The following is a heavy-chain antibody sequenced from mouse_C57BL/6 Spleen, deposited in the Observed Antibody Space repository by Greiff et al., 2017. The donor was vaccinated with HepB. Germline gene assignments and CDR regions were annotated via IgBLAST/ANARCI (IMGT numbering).Heavy chain of an antibody. V-gene: IGHV1-62-2*01. Sequence: VQLQQSGAELVKPGASVKLSCKASGYTFTEYTIHWVKQRSGQGLEWIGWFYPGSGSIKYNEKFKDKATLTADKSSRTVYMELSRLTSEDSAVYFCARHGKIYYYGSSYAMDYWGQGTSVTVSS. CDR1: GYTFTEYT. J-gene: IGHJ4*01. CDR2: FYPGSGSI. D-gene: IGHD1-1*01. CDR3: ARHGKIYYYGSSYAMDY.